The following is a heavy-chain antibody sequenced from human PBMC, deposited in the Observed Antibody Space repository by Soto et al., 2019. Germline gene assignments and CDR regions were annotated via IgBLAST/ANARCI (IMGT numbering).Heavy chain of an antibody. CDR1: GFTFSSYA. J-gene: IGHJ3*02. Sequence: QPGGSLRLSCAASGFTFSSYAMSWVRQAPGKGLEWVSAISGSGGSTYYADSVKGRFTISRDNSKNTLYLQMNSLRAEDTAVYYCAKDPPVGATSSGDAFDIWGQGTMVTVSS. CDR3: AKDPPVGATSSGDAFDI. CDR2: ISGSGGST. D-gene: IGHD1-26*01. V-gene: IGHV3-23*01.